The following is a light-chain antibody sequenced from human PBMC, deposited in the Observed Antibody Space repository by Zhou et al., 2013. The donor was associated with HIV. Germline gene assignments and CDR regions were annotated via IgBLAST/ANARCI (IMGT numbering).Light chain of an antibody. Sequence: EIVLTQSPANLSLSPGETATLSCRASQSVSRYLAWYQQKLGQAPRLLIYDASRRATGVPARFSGSGSGTDFTLTISSLEPEDFVVYYCQQRRQWPITFGQGTRLEIK. CDR1: QSVSRY. CDR2: DAS. J-gene: IGKJ5*01. V-gene: IGKV3-11*01. CDR3: QQRRQWPIT.